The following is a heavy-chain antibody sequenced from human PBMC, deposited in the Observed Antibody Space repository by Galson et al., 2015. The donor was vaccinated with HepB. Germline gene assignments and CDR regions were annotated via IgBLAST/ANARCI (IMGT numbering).Heavy chain of an antibody. D-gene: IGHD2-15*01. V-gene: IGHV1-69*04. CDR2: IIPILGIA. Sequence: SVKVSCKASGGTFSSCAISWVRQAPGQGLEWMGRIIPILGIANYAQKFQGRVTITADKSTSTAYMELSSLRSEDTAVYYCARDASGYCSGGSCPDYWGQGTLVTVSS. J-gene: IGHJ4*02. CDR1: GGTFSSCA. CDR3: ARDASGYCSGGSCPDY.